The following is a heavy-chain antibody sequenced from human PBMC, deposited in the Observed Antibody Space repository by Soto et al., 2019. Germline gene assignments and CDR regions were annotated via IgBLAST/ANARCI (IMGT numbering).Heavy chain of an antibody. CDR2: IYNSGSI. CDR1: SGSISSSNW. V-gene: IGHV4-4*02. J-gene: IGHJ4*02. D-gene: IGHD2-2*02. CDR3: ARQAGRIPTLYDH. Sequence: QVQLQESGPGLVKPSETLSLTCAVSSGSISSSNWWNWVRQPPEKGLEWIGEIYNSGSISYSPSFCSRMTISVDKSKNQFSLTLRSATAAETAVYYCARQAGRIPTLYDHWGQGTQVTVSS.